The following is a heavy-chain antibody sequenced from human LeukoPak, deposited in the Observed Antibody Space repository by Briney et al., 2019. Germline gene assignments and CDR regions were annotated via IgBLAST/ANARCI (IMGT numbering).Heavy chain of an antibody. J-gene: IGHJ4*02. CDR3: AREAIPAGTFDY. CDR2: IYYSGST. V-gene: IGHV4-31*03. D-gene: IGHD2-2*01. CDR1: GGSISSGGYY. Sequence: PSETLSLTYTVSGGSISSGGYYWSWIRQHPGKGLEWIGHIYYSGSTYYNPSLKSRVTISVDTSKNQFSLILGSVTAADTAVYFCAREAIPAGTFDYWGQGTLVTVSS.